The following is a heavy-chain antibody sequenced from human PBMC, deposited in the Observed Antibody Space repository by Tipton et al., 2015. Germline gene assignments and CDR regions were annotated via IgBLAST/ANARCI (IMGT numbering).Heavy chain of an antibody. Sequence: SLRLSCAASGFTFIDYAFHWVRQAPGKGLEWVGHIKSKTDGGTTDYAAPVKDRFTISRDDSKNTLYLQMNSLKTEDTAVYYCTTGEYYDILTGSTPLGYWGQGILVTVSS. J-gene: IGHJ4*02. CDR3: TTGEYYDILTGSTPLGY. CDR1: GFTFIDYA. V-gene: IGHV3-15*07. D-gene: IGHD3-9*01. CDR2: IKSKTDGGTT.